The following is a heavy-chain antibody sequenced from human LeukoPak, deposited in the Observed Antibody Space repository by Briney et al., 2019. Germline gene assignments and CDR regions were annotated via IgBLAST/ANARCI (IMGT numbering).Heavy chain of an antibody. V-gene: IGHV4-31*03. CDR3: ARPATAMFDAFDI. D-gene: IGHD5-18*01. Sequence: SETLSLTCTVSGGSISSGGYYWSWIRQHPGKGLEWIGCIYYSGSTYYNPSLKSRVTISVDTSKNQFSLKLSSVTAADTAVYYCARPATAMFDAFDIWGQGTMVTVSS. CDR2: IYYSGST. J-gene: IGHJ3*02. CDR1: GGSISSGGYY.